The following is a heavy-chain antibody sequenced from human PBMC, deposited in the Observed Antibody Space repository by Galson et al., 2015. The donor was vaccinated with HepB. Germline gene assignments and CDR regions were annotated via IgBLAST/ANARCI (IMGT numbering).Heavy chain of an antibody. J-gene: IGHJ3*02. CDR2: ISYSGNT. CDR1: GGSMSTYY. V-gene: IGHV4-59*12. CDR3: ARGVGPFGLGNDDAFDI. D-gene: IGHD3-10*01. Sequence: ETLSLTCTVSGGSMSTYYWSWIRQPPGKGLEWIGYISYSGNTRYNPSLESRVTISVDTSKNQFTLNLTSVTAADTAMYYCARGVGPFGLGNDDAFDIWGQGTVVTVSS.